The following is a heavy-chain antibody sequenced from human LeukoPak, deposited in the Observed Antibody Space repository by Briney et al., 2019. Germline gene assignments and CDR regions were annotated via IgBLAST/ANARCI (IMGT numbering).Heavy chain of an antibody. CDR1: GGSFSGYY. V-gene: IGHV4-34*01. CDR3: AGSSQGHY. CDR2: INHSGST. Sequence: PSETLSLTCAVYGGSFSGYYWSWIRQPPGKGLEWIGEINHSGSTNYNPSLKSRVTISVDTSKNQFSPKLSSVTAADTAVYYCAGSSQGHYWGQGTLVTASS. J-gene: IGHJ4*02. D-gene: IGHD6-13*01.